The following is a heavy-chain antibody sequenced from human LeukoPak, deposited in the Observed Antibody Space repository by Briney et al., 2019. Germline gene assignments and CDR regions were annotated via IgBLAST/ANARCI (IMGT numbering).Heavy chain of an antibody. CDR3: ARDKLVRAHYYYYGMDV. V-gene: IGHV4-30-4*01. D-gene: IGHD6-6*01. CDR1: GGSLSSGDYY. CDR2: IYYSGST. Sequence: SETLSLTCTVSGGSLSSGDYYWSWIRQPPGTGLEWIGYIYYSGSTYYNPSLKSRVTISVDTSKNQFSLKLSSVTAADTAVYYCARDKLVRAHYYYYGMDVWGQGTTVTVSS. J-gene: IGHJ6*02.